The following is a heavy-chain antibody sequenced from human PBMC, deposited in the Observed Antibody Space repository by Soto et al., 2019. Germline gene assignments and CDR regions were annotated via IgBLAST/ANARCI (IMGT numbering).Heavy chain of an antibody. D-gene: IGHD6-19*01. CDR3: ARDKSGLAMPDYHYYAMDV. J-gene: IGHJ6*02. CDR2: ISVYSGNT. Sequence: QVQLVQSGAEGKKPGASVKVSCEASGYTFSSHGISWVRQAPGQGLEWMGWISVYSGNTNYAQRLQGRVTMTRDIFTSTVYMELRSLRSDDTAVYYCARDKSGLAMPDYHYYAMDVWGQGTTVTVSS. V-gene: IGHV1-18*04. CDR1: GYTFSSHG.